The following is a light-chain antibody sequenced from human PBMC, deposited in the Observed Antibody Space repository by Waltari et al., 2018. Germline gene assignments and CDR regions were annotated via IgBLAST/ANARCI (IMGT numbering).Light chain of an antibody. V-gene: IGLV2-14*03. J-gene: IGLJ3*02. Sequence: QSALTQPASVSGSPGQSITISCTGTSTDVGASDCVSWYQHHPGKVPQLLIYDVHNRPSGASDRFSGSKSGNTASLTISGLQAGDEADYYCASKTDNAAVLFGGGTKVTVL. CDR3: ASKTDNAAVL. CDR2: DVH. CDR1: STDVGASDC.